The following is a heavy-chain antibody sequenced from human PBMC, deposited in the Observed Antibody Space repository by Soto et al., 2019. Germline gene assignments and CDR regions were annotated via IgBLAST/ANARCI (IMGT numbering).Heavy chain of an antibody. CDR3: ARRGLSNNDY. Sequence: DVQLLESGGGLVQPGGSLRFSCVASGFSFSANAMTWVRQAPGKGLEWVASILHIGDSAYYADSVKGRFTISRDNSKRTLYLQMNSLRAEDTAVYYCARRGLSNNDYWGQGTLVTVSS. CDR2: ILHIGDSA. J-gene: IGHJ4*02. CDR1: GFSFSANA. D-gene: IGHD1-1*01. V-gene: IGHV3-23*01.